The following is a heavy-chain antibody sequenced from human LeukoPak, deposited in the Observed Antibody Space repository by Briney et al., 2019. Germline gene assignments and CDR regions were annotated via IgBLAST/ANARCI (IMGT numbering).Heavy chain of an antibody. D-gene: IGHD3-16*01. CDR3: AKDYAGGWPKRGMDV. Sequence: PGGSLRLSCPVSGFTFSSYAMSWVRQAPGKGLEWVSAISGSGGGTFYADSVRGRFTISRDNSKNTVYLQMNSLRAEDTAVYYCAKDYAGGWPKRGMDVWGKGATVTVSS. V-gene: IGHV3-23*01. CDR2: ISGSGGGT. CDR1: GFTFSSYA. J-gene: IGHJ6*03.